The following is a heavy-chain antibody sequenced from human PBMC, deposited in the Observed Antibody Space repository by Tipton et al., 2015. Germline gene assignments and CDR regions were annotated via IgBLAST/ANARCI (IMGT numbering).Heavy chain of an antibody. CDR1: GFTFSNYW. D-gene: IGHD3-10*01. V-gene: IGHV3-7*01. CDR2: IKEDGSEK. CDR3: ARDVNGGYYDL. Sequence: SLRLSCAASGFTFSNYWTSWLRQAPGERLEWIGQIKEDGSEKWYLDSMKGRFTISGDNARNSVYLESNTLRADDTAVYYCARDVNGGYYDLWGRGTAVTVSP. J-gene: IGHJ3*01.